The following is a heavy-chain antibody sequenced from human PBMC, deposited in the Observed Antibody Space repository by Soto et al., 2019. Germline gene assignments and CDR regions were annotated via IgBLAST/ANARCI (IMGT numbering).Heavy chain of an antibody. CDR1: AFNFSSYV. J-gene: IGHJ4*02. V-gene: IGHV3-33*01. Sequence: QVQLVESGGGVVQPGRSLRLSCAASAFNFSSYVMHWVRQAPGKGLEWEAVIWYDGGNKYYANSVKGRFTISRDNSKNTMYLQMNSLRAEDTAVYYCARDGQWLPRDGLRSSSYFDYWGQGTLVTVSS. CDR2: IWYDGGNK. CDR3: ARDGQWLPRDGLRSSSYFDY. D-gene: IGHD6-19*01.